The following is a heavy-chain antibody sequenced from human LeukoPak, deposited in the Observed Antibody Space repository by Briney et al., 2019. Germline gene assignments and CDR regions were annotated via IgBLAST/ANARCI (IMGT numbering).Heavy chain of an antibody. CDR3: AKGRDYYDSSGYYLGDY. Sequence: GGSLRLSCAASGFPFSSYAMSGVRQAPGKGLEWVSALSGSGGSTYYADSVTGRFTISRDNSKNTLCLQMNSMRAEDTAVYFCAKGRDYYDSSGYYLGDYWGQGTLVTVSS. CDR1: GFPFSSYA. D-gene: IGHD3-22*01. J-gene: IGHJ4*02. V-gene: IGHV3-23*01. CDR2: LSGSGGST.